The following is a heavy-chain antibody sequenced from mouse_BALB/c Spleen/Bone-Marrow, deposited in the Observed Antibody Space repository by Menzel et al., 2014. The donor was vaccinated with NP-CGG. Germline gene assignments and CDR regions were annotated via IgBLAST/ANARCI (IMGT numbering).Heavy chain of an antibody. D-gene: IGHD2-1*01. CDR3: ARGRIFYDNLFDY. Sequence: QVQLQQPGAELVKPGASVKLSCTASGYAFNSYWMHWVRQRPGQGLEWIGEINPSNGRTNYNERFKNKATLTVARSSNTAYMQLSNLTSGDSAVYFCARGRIFYDNLFDYWGQGTTLTVSS. CDR2: INPSNGRT. J-gene: IGHJ2*01. CDR1: GYAFNSYW. V-gene: IGHV1S81*02.